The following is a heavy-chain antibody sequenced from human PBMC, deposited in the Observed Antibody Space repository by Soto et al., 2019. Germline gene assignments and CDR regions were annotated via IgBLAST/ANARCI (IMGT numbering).Heavy chain of an antibody. D-gene: IGHD3-16*01. V-gene: IGHV4-31*03. Sequence: SETLSLTCTVSGGSISSGGYYWSWIRQHPGKGLEWIGYIYYSGSTYYNPSLKSRVTISVDTSKNQLSLKLSSVTAADTAVYYCARFAYYYYYMDVWGKGTTVTV. CDR2: IYYSGST. J-gene: IGHJ6*03. CDR3: ARFAYYYYYMDV. CDR1: GGSISSGGYY.